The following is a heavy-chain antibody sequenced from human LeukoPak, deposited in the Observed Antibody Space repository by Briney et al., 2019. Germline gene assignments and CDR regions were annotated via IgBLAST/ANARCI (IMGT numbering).Heavy chain of an antibody. J-gene: IGHJ3*01. Sequence: GGSLKISCKVSGYSFTSYCIGWVRQMPGKGLECMGIIYPGDSGPTYSPSFQGQVTISVDKSINTAYLQWSSLQASDTAMYYCGMSGDRVPLQDDVFDVWGQRTMVTVST. CDR3: GMSGDRVPLQDDVFDV. CDR2: IYPGDSGP. CDR1: GYSFTSYC. V-gene: IGHV5-51*01. D-gene: IGHD1-26*01.